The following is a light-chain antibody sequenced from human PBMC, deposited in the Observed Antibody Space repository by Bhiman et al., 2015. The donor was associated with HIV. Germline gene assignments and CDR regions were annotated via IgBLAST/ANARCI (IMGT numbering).Light chain of an antibody. CDR2: EVN. J-gene: IGLJ1*01. CDR1: SSDVGVYNL. Sequence: QSALTQPPSASGSRGQSVIISCTGTSSDVGVYNLVSWYQHHPGKAPKLIIYEVNKRPSGVSSRFSGSKSGNTASLTISGLQAEDEADYYCSSYTSTSTYVFGPGTKLTVL. V-gene: IGLV2-14*01. CDR3: SSYTSTSTYV.